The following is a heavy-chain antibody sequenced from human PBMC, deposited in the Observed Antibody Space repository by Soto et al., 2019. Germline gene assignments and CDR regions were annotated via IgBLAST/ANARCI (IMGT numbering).Heavy chain of an antibody. CDR2: IRGGGISA. CDR3: AKLKGVGTNYIHFDY. V-gene: IGHV3-23*01. Sequence: EVQLLESGGGLEQPGGSLRLSCAASGFMFSNFAMSWVRQAPGKGLEWVSSIRGGGISAIYADSAKGRFTISRDNSKNTLYLQMNNLRAEDTALYYCAKLKGVGTNYIHFDYWGQGTLVTVSS. CDR1: GFMFSNFA. D-gene: IGHD1-1*01. J-gene: IGHJ4*02.